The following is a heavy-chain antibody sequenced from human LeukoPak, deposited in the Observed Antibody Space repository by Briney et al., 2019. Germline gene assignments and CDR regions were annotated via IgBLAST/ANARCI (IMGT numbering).Heavy chain of an antibody. CDR1: GFTFNTYN. J-gene: IGHJ4*02. CDR3: ARAAIAAVGVCDY. CDR2: ISSSSSSYI. Sequence: GGSLRLSCAASGFTFNTYNMNWVRQAPGKGLEWVSSISSSSSSYIYYADSVKGRFTISRDNAKNSLYLQMNSLRAEDTAVYYCARAAIAAVGVCDYWGQGTLVTVSS. V-gene: IGHV3-21*01. D-gene: IGHD6-13*01.